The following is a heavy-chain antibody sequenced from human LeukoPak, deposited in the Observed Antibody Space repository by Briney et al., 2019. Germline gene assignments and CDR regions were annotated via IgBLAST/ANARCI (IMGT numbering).Heavy chain of an antibody. CDR1: GYTFTGYY. D-gene: IGHD3-10*01. Sequence: EASVKVSCKASGYTFTGYYMHWVRQAPGQGLEWMGWINPNSGGTNYAQKFQGRVTMTRDTSISTAYMELSRLRSDDTAVYYCARAPDIGSGSYGYWGQGTLVTVSS. J-gene: IGHJ4*02. CDR3: ARAPDIGSGSYGY. V-gene: IGHV1-2*02. CDR2: INPNSGGT.